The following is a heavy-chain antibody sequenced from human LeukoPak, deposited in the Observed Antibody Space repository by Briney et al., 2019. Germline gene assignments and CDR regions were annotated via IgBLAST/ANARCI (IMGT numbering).Heavy chain of an antibody. CDR2: INHSGST. J-gene: IGHJ4*02. CDR3: AMGLLPMVDY. V-gene: IGHV4-30-2*01. D-gene: IGHD2-15*01. CDR1: GGSISSGGYS. Sequence: SETLSLTCAVSGGSISSGGYSWSWIRQPPGKGLEWIGEINHSGSTNYNPSLKSRVTISVDTSKNQFSLKLSSVTAADTAVYYCAMGLLPMVDYWGQGTLVTVSS.